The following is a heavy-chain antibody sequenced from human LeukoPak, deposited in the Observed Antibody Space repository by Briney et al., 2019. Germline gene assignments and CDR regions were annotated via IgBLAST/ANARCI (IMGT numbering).Heavy chain of an antibody. CDR1: GFTFSSYG. Sequence: GGSLRLSCAASGFTFSSYGMHWVRQAPGKGLEWVAVISYDGSNKYYADSVKGRFTISRDNSKNTLYLQMNSLRAEDTAVYYCARDAYGYGYFGFDYWGQGTLVTVSS. D-gene: IGHD5-18*01. CDR3: ARDAYGYGYFGFDY. V-gene: IGHV3-30*03. CDR2: ISYDGSNK. J-gene: IGHJ4*02.